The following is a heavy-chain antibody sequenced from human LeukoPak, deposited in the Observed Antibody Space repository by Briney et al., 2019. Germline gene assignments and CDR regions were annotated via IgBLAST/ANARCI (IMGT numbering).Heavy chain of an antibody. CDR1: GGSISSSSYY. D-gene: IGHD4-17*01. CDR3: ARQLGGVTTWHYYYYMDV. J-gene: IGHJ6*03. CDR2: IYYSGST. V-gene: IGHV4-39*01. Sequence: SETLSLTCTVSGGSISSSSYYWGWIRQPPGKGLEWIGSIYYSGSTYYNPSLKSRVTISVDTSKNQFSLKLSSVTAADTAVYYCARQLGGVTTWHYYYYMDVWGKGTTVTVSS.